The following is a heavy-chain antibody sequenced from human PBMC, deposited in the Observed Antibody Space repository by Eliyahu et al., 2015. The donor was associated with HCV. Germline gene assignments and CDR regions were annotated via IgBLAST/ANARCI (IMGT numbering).Heavy chain of an antibody. D-gene: IGHD3-10*01. J-gene: IGHJ3*02. V-gene: IGHV4-59*01. CDR1: GGSISNSD. Sequence: QVQLQESGPGLVKPSETLSLTCSVSGGSISNSDWNWIRQPPGKGLEWIGEWNGYINDPCDISPTTPPPRIGSPSLFASKNFFSLKLRSVTATDTAVYYCARERAEGSGLAFDIWGQGMMVTVSS. CDR2: INDPCDIS. CDR3: ARERAEGSGLAFDI.